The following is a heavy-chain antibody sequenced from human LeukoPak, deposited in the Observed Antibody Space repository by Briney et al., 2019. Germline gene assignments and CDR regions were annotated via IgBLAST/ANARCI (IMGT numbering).Heavy chain of an antibody. CDR2: IKQDGSEK. J-gene: IGHJ4*02. V-gene: IGHV3-7*03. CDR1: GFTFSSYW. CDR3: AKDRGGDSSSWFEIDY. Sequence: GGSLRLSCAASGFTFSSYWMSWVRQAPGKGLEWVANIKQDGSEKYYVDSVKGRFTISRDNAKNSLYLQMNSLRAEDTALYYCAKDRGGDSSSWFEIDYWGQGTLVTVSS. D-gene: IGHD6-13*01.